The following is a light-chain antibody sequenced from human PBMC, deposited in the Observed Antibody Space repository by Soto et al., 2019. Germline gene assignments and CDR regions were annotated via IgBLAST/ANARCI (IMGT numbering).Light chain of an antibody. CDR1: QGVSGN. CDR2: GAS. CDR3: QQYNNWPPWT. J-gene: IGKJ1*01. V-gene: IGKV3-15*01. Sequence: EIVMTQSPATLSMSPGERATLSCRASQGVSGNLAWYQQKPGQAPRLLIYGASTRATGIPARFSGSGSGTEFTLTISSLQSEDFAVYYCQQYNNWPPWTFGQGTKVDIK.